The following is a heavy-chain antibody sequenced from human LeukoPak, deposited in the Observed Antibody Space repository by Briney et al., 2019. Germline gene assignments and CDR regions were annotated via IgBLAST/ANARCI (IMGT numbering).Heavy chain of an antibody. CDR3: ARQEMATIPWTIDYYGMDV. Sequence: PGGSLRLSCAASGFTFSSYSMNWVRQAPGKGLEWVSSISSSSSYIYYADSVKGRFTISRDNAKNSLYLQMNSLRAEDTAVYYCARQEMATIPWTIDYYGMDVWGQGTTVTVSS. CDR2: ISSSSSYI. D-gene: IGHD5-24*01. V-gene: IGHV3-21*01. J-gene: IGHJ6*02. CDR1: GFTFSSYS.